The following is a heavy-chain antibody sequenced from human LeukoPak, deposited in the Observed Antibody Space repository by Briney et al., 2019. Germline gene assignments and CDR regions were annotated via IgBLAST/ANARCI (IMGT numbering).Heavy chain of an antibody. CDR1: GYTFTSYD. J-gene: IGHJ6*02. CDR3: ARGPGDYYYYYGMDV. CDR2: MNPNSGNT. V-gene: IGHV1-8*01. D-gene: IGHD7-27*01. Sequence: ASVKVSCKASGYTFTSYDIYWVRQATGQGLEWMGWMNPNSGNTGYAQKFQGRVIMTRNTSISTAYMELSSLRSEDTAVYYCARGPGDYYYYYGMDVWGQGTTVTVSS.